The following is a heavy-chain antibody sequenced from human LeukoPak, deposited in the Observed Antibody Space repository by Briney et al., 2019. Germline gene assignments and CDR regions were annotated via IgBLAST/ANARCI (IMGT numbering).Heavy chain of an antibody. CDR1: EFTFSVYA. V-gene: IGHV3-30*04. CDR3: ASRMEDTRYCSGYSCFPPDY. D-gene: IGHD2-15*01. Sequence: GGSLRLSCAASEFTFSVYAMNWIRQSQGKGLEWVAGFSSGGNELYADSAKGRFTIPRDTSRNTLYLQMNSLRAEDTAVYYCASRMEDTRYCSGYSCFPPDYWGQGALVTVSS. J-gene: IGHJ4*02. CDR2: FSSGGNE.